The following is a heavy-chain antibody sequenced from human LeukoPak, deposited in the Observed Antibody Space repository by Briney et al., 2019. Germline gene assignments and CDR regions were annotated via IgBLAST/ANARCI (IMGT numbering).Heavy chain of an antibody. J-gene: IGHJ4*02. Sequence: PGGSLRLSCEASGFVFSNHAMTWVRQAPSGGLEWVSTISATGGGTHYADSVKGRFIVSRDNSKNTLFMQMNSRRAEDTAVYYCARWRGVNSGSWYFGPFDDWGPGTLVTVSA. CDR1: GFVFSNHA. D-gene: IGHD6-13*01. V-gene: IGHV3-23*01. CDR2: ISATGGGT. CDR3: ARWRGVNSGSWYFGPFDD.